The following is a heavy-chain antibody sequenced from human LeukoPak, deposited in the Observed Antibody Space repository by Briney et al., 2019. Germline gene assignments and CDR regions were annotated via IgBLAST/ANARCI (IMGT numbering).Heavy chain of an antibody. CDR2: ISGSGGST. Sequence: GSLRLSCAASGFTFSSYAMSWVRQAPGKGLEWVSAISGSGGSTYYADSVKGRFTISRDNSKNTLYLQMNSLRAEDTAVYYCAKVGYSYGIMDVWGKGTTVTVSS. CDR3: AKVGYSYGIMDV. J-gene: IGHJ6*03. V-gene: IGHV3-23*01. D-gene: IGHD5-18*01. CDR1: GFTFSSYA.